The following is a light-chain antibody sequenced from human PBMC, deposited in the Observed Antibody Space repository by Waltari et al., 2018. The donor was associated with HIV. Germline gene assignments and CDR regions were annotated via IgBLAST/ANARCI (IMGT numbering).Light chain of an antibody. V-gene: IGLV2-14*01. CDR3: SSYTSSTTWV. J-gene: IGLJ3*02. CDR1: SSDVGYYNY. Sequence: QSALTQPASVSGSPGQSITISCTGTSSDVGYYNYVSWYQQYPGKAPKLIIYDVNKRPSGVSDRFSGSKSGNTASLTISGLQAEDEADYYCSSYTSSTTWVFGGGTKLTVL. CDR2: DVN.